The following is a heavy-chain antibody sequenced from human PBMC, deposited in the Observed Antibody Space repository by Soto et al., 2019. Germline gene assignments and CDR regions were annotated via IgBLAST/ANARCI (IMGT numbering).Heavy chain of an antibody. V-gene: IGHV3-23*01. J-gene: IGHJ4*02. CDR3: AKDLASETLTYFDY. Sequence: PGGSLRLSCTASGFTFRDYAMNWVRQTPEKGLEWVSAFSGSDGKTFYADSVKGRFTISGDTSKNTLYLQMNSLRAEDTAIYYCAKDLASETLTYFDYWGQGTLVTVSS. CDR1: GFTFRDYA. D-gene: IGHD2-21*01. CDR2: FSGSDGKT.